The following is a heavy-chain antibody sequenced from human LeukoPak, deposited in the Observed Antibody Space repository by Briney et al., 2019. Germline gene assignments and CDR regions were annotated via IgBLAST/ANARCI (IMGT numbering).Heavy chain of an antibody. CDR1: GFTFTTYR. CDR2: INQDGTEK. J-gene: IGHJ4*02. D-gene: IGHD6-19*01. Sequence: GESLRLSCAASGFTFTTYRMSWVRQLRGKGLEWVANINQDGTEKYYVDSVKGRFTISRDNSKNTLYLQMNSLRAEDAAVYYCARGPWSSGWYFDYWGQGTLVNVSS. CDR3: ARGPWSSGWYFDY. V-gene: IGHV3-7*01.